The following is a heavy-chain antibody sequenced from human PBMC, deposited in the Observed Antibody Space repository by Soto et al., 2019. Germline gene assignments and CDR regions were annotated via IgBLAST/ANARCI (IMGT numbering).Heavy chain of an antibody. J-gene: IGHJ5*02. Sequence: QVQLEESGPGLLKPSETLSLTCNVSGTSISGYYWSWIRQSAGKGLEWIGRIYATGTTNYSPSLKRRITMSVDTSKRQLSLKLTSVTAADTGIYYCVRDGSKSLRDWFDPWGRGISVTVSS. CDR1: GTSISGYY. D-gene: IGHD3-16*01. CDR3: VRDGSKSLRDWFDP. CDR2: IYATGTT. V-gene: IGHV4-4*07.